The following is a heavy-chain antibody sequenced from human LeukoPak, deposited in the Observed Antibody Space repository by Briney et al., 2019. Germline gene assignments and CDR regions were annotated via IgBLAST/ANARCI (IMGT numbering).Heavy chain of an antibody. V-gene: IGHV5-51*01. D-gene: IGHD1-26*01. Sequence: GESLKISCKGSGYSFTTYWIAWVCQVPGKGLESMGIIYPGDSDTRYSPSFQGQVTISADKSISTAYLQWSSLRASDTAMYYCARHGKVGATQSWLDYWGQGTLVTVSS. J-gene: IGHJ4*02. CDR2: IYPGDSDT. CDR3: ARHGKVGATQSWLDY. CDR1: GYSFTTYW.